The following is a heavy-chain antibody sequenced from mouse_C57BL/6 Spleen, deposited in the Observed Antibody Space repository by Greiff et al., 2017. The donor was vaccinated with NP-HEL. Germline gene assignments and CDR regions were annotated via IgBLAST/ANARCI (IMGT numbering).Heavy chain of an antibody. Sequence: VQLQQSGPELVKPGASVKISCKASGYSFTGYYMNWVKQSPEKSLEWIGEINPSTGGTTYNQKFKGKATLTVDKSSSTAYMQLKSLTSEDSAVYYWYDDDYDAGFADWGQGTRVTVSA. D-gene: IGHD2-4*01. V-gene: IGHV1-42*01. CDR1: GYSFTGYY. CDR3: YDDDYDAGFAD. CDR2: INPSTGGT. J-gene: IGHJ3*01.